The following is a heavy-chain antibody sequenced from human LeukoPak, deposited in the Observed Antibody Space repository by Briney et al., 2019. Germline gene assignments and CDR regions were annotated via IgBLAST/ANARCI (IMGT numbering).Heavy chain of an antibody. J-gene: IGHJ4*02. V-gene: IGHV1-18*01. D-gene: IGHD4-17*01. Sequence: ASVKVSCKVSGYTFSNYGISWVRQAPGEGLEWMGWISVYNGNTKYAKKLQGRVTMTTDTSTTTAYMELRSLRSDDTAIYYCARDMTTSSTFDYWGQGTLVTVSS. CDR3: ARDMTTSSTFDY. CDR1: GYTFSNYG. CDR2: ISVYNGNT.